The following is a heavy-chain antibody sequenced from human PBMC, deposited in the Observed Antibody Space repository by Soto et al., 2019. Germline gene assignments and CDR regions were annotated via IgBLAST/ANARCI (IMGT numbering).Heavy chain of an antibody. CDR2: ISYDGSNK. Sequence: LRLSCAASGFTFSSYAMHWVRQAPGKGLEWVAVISYDGSNKYYADSVKGRFTISRDNSKNTLYLQMNSLRAEDTAVYYCARVPTCAPRDCSGGSCYSYFDYWGQGTLVTVSS. V-gene: IGHV3-30-3*01. J-gene: IGHJ4*02. D-gene: IGHD2-15*01. CDR3: ARVPTCAPRDCSGGSCYSYFDY. CDR1: GFTFSSYA.